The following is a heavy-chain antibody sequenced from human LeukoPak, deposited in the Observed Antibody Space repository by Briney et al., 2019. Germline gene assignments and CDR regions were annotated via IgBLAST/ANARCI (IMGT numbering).Heavy chain of an antibody. Sequence: QPGRSLRLSCAASGFTFSSYAMHWVRQAPGKGLEWVAVISYGGSNKYYADSVKGRFTISRDNSKNTLYLQMNSLRAEDTAVYYCARDQTVTTERYDYYYYYGMDVWGQGTTVTVSS. J-gene: IGHJ6*02. CDR2: ISYGGSNK. D-gene: IGHD4-11*01. V-gene: IGHV3-30-3*01. CDR1: GFTFSSYA. CDR3: ARDQTVTTERYDYYYYYGMDV.